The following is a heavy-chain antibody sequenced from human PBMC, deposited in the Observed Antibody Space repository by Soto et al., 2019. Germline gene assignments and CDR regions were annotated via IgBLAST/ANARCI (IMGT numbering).Heavy chain of an antibody. CDR1: GFTFSSYA. J-gene: IGHJ4*02. D-gene: IGHD2-15*01. CDR3: ARAPGSASGPEPS. CDR2: ISYDGSNK. V-gene: IGHV3-30-3*01. Sequence: QVQLVESGGGVVQPGRSLRLSCAASGFTFSSYAMHWVRQAPGKGLEGVAVISYDGSNKYYADSVKGRFTISRDNSKNRWNRQMNSLRAEATAVYYCARAPGSASGPEPSGGQGTLVPVSS.